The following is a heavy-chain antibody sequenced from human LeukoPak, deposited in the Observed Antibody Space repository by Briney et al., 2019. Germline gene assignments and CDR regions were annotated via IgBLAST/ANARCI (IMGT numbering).Heavy chain of an antibody. CDR1: GGSFSGYY. CDR3: TRGSIAYYYMDV. D-gene: IGHD3-22*01. CDR2: IYYSGST. J-gene: IGHJ6*03. V-gene: IGHV4-59*01. Sequence: SETLSLTCAVYGGSFSGYYWSWIRQPPGKGLEWIGNIYYSGSTNYNPSLKSRVTISVDTSKNQFSLKLSSVTAADTAVYYCTRGSIAYYYMDVWGKGTTVTISS.